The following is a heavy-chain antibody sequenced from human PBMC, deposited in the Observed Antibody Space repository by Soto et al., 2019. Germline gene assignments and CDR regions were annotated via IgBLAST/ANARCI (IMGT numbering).Heavy chain of an antibody. Sequence: PSETLSLTCTVSGGSISSGDYYWSWIRQPPGKGLEWIGYIYYSGSTYYNPSLKSRVTISVDTSKNQFSLKLSSVTAADTAVYYCARELVDTFLGGRDYWGQGTLVTVSS. CDR3: ARELVDTFLGGRDY. CDR1: GGSISSGDYY. V-gene: IGHV4-30-4*01. D-gene: IGHD5-18*01. J-gene: IGHJ4*02. CDR2: IYYSGST.